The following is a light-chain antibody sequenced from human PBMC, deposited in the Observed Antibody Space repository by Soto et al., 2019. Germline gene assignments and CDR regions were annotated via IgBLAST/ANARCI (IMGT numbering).Light chain of an antibody. J-gene: IGLJ3*02. CDR2: EDD. CDR3: QSYDSSNHGV. Sequence: NFMLTQPHSVSESPGKTITISCTGSSGSIASNYVQWYQQRPGSAPTTVIYEDDQRPSGVPDRFSASIDSSSNSASLIIYGLKTEDEADYYCQSYDSSNHGVFGGGTKLTVL. V-gene: IGLV6-57*02. CDR1: SGSIASNY.